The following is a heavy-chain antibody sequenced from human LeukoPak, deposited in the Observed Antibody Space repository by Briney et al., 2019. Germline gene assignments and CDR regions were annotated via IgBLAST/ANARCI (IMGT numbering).Heavy chain of an antibody. V-gene: IGHV3-30*18. CDR3: AKNSPSGSGTYYDIYYYNGMDV. CDR2: ISYDGSNK. CDR1: GFTFSSYG. Sequence: PGGSLRLSCAASGFTFSSYGMHWVRQAPGKGLEWVAVISYDGSNKYYADSVKGRFTISRDNSKTTLYLQMNSLRAEDTAVYYCAKNSPSGSGTYYDIYYYNGMDVWGQGTTVTVSS. J-gene: IGHJ6*02. D-gene: IGHD3-10*01.